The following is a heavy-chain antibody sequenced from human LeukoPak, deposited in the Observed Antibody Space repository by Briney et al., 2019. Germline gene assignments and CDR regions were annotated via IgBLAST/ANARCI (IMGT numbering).Heavy chain of an antibody. Sequence: ASETLSLTCTVSGGSISSSSYYWGWIRQPPGKGLEWIGSIYYSGSTYYNPSLKSRVTISVDTSKNQFSLKLSSVTAADTAVYYCAREGTDAFDYWGQGTLVTVSS. CDR1: GGSISSSSYY. CDR2: IYYSGST. CDR3: AREGTDAFDY. J-gene: IGHJ4*02. V-gene: IGHV4-39*07. D-gene: IGHD5-24*01.